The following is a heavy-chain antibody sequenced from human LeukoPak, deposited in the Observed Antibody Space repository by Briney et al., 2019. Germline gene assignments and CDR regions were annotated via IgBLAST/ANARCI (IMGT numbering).Heavy chain of an antibody. CDR2: IYHSGST. V-gene: IGHV4-38-2*01. Sequence: SETLSLTCAVPGYSISSGYYWGWIRQPPGKGLEWIGSIYHSGSTFYNPSLKSRATISADTSKNQFSLTLSSVTAADTAVYYCARGRGRFDPWGQGTLVTVSS. CDR3: ARGRGRFDP. D-gene: IGHD3-10*01. CDR1: GYSISSGYY. J-gene: IGHJ5*02.